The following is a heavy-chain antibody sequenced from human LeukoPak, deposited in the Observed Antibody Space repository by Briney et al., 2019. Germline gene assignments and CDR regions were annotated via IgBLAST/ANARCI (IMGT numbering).Heavy chain of an antibody. CDR3: ARAAYDSNGFTANHDY. J-gene: IGHJ4*02. Sequence: GGSLRLSCAASEFIVSSSYMSWVRQAPGKGLEWVSVLYSDGTTYYADSVKGRFTISRDNSKNTLYLEMNNLRAEDTAVYYCARAAYDSNGFTANHDYWGQGTLVTVSS. CDR1: EFIVSSSY. V-gene: IGHV3-53*01. CDR2: LYSDGTT. D-gene: IGHD3-22*01.